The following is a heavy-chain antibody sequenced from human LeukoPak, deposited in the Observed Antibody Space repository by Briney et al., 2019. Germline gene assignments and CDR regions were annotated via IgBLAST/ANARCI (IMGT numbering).Heavy chain of an antibody. CDR3: ASGGGYNSLYY. Sequence: PGGSLRLSCAASGFTVSSYWMSWVRQAPGKGLEWVANIKQDGSEKYYVDSVKGRFTISRDNAKNSLYLQMDSLRAEDTAVYYCASGGGYNSLYYWGQGTLVTVSS. D-gene: IGHD5-24*01. V-gene: IGHV3-7*01. CDR2: IKQDGSEK. CDR1: GFTVSSYW. J-gene: IGHJ4*02.